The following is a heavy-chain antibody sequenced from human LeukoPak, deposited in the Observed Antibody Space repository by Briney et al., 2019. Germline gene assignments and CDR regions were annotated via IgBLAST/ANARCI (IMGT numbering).Heavy chain of an antibody. J-gene: IGHJ4*02. CDR1: GFTFSSYG. V-gene: IGHV3-33*06. Sequence: GGSLRLSCAASGFTFSSYGMHWVRQTPGKGLEWVTVIWSDGSNKYYADSVKGRFTISRDNSKNTPYLQMNSLRAEDTAVYYCAKWDFDYWGQGTLVTVSS. CDR3: AKWDFDY. CDR2: IWSDGSNK.